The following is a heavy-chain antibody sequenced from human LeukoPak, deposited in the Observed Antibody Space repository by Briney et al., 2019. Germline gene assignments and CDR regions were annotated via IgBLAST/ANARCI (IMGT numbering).Heavy chain of an antibody. J-gene: IGHJ4*02. D-gene: IGHD2-2*01. CDR1: GFTFSSYS. CDR2: ISSSSSTI. CDR3: ARDFKVVPAARTFDY. V-gene: IGHV3-48*01. Sequence: GGSLRLSCAASGFTFSSYSMNWVRQAPGKGLEWVSYISSSSSTIYYADSVKGRFTISRDNAKNSLYLQMNGLRAEDTAVYYCARDFKVVPAARTFDYWGQGTLVTVSS.